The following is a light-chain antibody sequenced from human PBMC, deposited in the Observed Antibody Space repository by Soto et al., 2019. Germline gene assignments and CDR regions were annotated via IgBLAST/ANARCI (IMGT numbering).Light chain of an antibody. Sequence: EIVLTQSPGTLSVSPGERATLSCRSSKSVSSSDLAWYQQKPCQSPRLLIYGASSRATGIPDRFSGSGSGTDFTLTISRLEPEDFVVYYCKQYGTSPRTFGQGTKVEIK. CDR3: KQYGTSPRT. V-gene: IGKV3-20*01. CDR1: KSVSSSD. J-gene: IGKJ1*01. CDR2: GAS.